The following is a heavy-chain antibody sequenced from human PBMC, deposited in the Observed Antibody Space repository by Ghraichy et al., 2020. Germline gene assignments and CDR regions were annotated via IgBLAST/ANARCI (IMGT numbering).Heavy chain of an antibody. CDR3: AKRGGGIPDF. D-gene: IGHD4-23*01. J-gene: IGHJ4*02. CDR2: INPGGGGT. V-gene: IGHV1-46*01. Sequence: ASVKVSCKASGYTFTSYYIHWVRQAPGQGLEWMGIINPGGGGTTYAQKFQGRVTMTRDTSTSTVYMELSSLRSEDTAVYYCAKRGGGIPDFWGQGTLVTVSS. CDR1: GYTFTSYY.